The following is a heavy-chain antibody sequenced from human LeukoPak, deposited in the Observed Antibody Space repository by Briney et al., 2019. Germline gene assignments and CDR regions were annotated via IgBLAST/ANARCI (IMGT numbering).Heavy chain of an antibody. V-gene: IGHV1-24*01. CDR2: FDPEDGET. Sequence: ASVKVSCKVSGYTLTELSMHWVRQAPGKGLEWMGGFDPEDGETIYAQKFQGRVTMTEDTSTDTAYMELSSLRSEDTAVYYCATSAMIVVRPGLDAFDIWGQGTMVTDSS. D-gene: IGHD3-22*01. J-gene: IGHJ3*02. CDR1: GYTLTELS. CDR3: ATSAMIVVRPGLDAFDI.